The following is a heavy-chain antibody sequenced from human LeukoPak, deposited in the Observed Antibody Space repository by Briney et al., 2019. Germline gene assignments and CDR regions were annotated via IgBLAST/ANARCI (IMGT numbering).Heavy chain of an antibody. Sequence: SETLSLTCTVSGGSISSSSYYWGWIRQPPGKGLEWIGSIYYSGSTYYNPSLKSRVTISVDTSKNQFSLKLSSVTAADTAVYYCARGSQAVSIDYWGQGTLVTVSS. CDR1: GGSISSSSYY. CDR3: ARGSQAVSIDY. CDR2: IYYSGST. D-gene: IGHD6-19*01. V-gene: IGHV4-39*01. J-gene: IGHJ4*02.